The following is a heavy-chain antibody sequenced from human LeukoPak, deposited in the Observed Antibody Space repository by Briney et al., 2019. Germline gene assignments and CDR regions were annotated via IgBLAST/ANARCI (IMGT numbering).Heavy chain of an antibody. CDR3: ATKQWLAPPPDS. CDR1: GFTFSKYW. D-gene: IGHD6-19*01. J-gene: IGHJ4*02. CDR2: INTDGTVT. Sequence: PGGSLRLSCAASGFTFSKYWMLWVRQAPGKGLESVSRINTDGTVTNYADSVKGRFTVSRDNAENTMFLQMNSVRDEDTAVYYCATKQWLAPPPDSWGQGTAVTVSS. V-gene: IGHV3-74*01.